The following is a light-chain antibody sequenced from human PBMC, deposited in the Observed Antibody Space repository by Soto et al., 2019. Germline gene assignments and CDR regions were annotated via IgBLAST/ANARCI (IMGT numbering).Light chain of an antibody. J-gene: IGKJ2*01. CDR1: QSVSSSY. CDR2: GAS. CDR3: QQYRSSPPYT. Sequence: EIVLTQSPGTLSLSPGERATLSCRASQSVSSSYLAWYQQKPGQAPRLLIYGASSRATGIPDRLSGSGSGTDFTLTISRLEPEDFAVYYCQQYRSSPPYTFGQGTKLEIK. V-gene: IGKV3-20*01.